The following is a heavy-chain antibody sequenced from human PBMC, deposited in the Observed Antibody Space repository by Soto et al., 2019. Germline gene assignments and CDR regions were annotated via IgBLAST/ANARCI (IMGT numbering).Heavy chain of an antibody. CDR2: IKSKTDGGTV. D-gene: IGHD6-13*01. V-gene: IGHV3-15*07. J-gene: IGHJ4*02. CDR1: GVTLSNVW. Sequence: GGSLRLSCAVSGVTLSNVWMNWVRQAPGKGPEWVGRIKSKTDGGTVEYAAPVKDRFTISRDDSENTLYLQMNTLRAEDTAINYCAKVSSSWYAGFFDLWGQGTLVTLSS. CDR3: AKVSSSWYAGFFDL.